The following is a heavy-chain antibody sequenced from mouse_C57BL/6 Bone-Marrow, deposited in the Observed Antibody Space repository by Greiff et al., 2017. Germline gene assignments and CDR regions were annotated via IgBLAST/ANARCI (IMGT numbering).Heavy chain of an antibody. Sequence: EVMLVESEGGLVQPGSSMKLSCTASGFTFSDYYMAWVRQVPEKGLEWVANINYDGSSTYYLDSLKSRFIISRDNAKNILYLQMSSLKSEDTATYYCAREGLWSAMDYWGQGTSVTVSS. V-gene: IGHV5-16*01. CDR3: AREGLWSAMDY. J-gene: IGHJ4*01. CDR2: INYDGSST. D-gene: IGHD1-1*02. CDR1: GFTFSDYY.